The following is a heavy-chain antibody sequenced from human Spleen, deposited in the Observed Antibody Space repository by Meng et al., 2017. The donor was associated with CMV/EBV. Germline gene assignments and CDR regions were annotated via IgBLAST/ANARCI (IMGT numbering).Heavy chain of an antibody. Sequence: ASVKVSCKASGYTFTGYYMHWVRQAPGRGLEWMGWINPNSGSTDFTEKFQGRVTMTRDTSSSTAYMDLSRLRSDDTALYYCARGHDILTDEYYYHHMDVWGQGTTVTVSS. V-gene: IGHV1-2*02. CDR3: ARGHDILTDEYYYHHMDV. CDR2: INPNSGST. CDR1: GYTFTGYY. D-gene: IGHD3-9*01. J-gene: IGHJ6*02.